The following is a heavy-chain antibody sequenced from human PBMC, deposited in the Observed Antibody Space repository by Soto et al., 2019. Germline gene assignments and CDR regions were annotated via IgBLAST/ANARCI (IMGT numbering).Heavy chain of an antibody. CDR3: AGGRYGDY. CDR2: ISAHNGNT. CDR1: GYTFTSYG. V-gene: IGHV1-18*01. D-gene: IGHD1-1*01. Sequence: QVHLVQSGAEVKKPGASVKVSCKASGYTFTSYGITWVRQAPGQGLEWMGWISAHNGNTDYAQKLQGRVIVTRDTSTRTAYMELRSLLSDDTAVYYCAGGRYGDYWGQGALVTVSS. J-gene: IGHJ4*02.